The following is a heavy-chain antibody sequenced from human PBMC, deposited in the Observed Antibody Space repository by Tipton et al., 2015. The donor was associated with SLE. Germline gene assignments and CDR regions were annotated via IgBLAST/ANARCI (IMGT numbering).Heavy chain of an antibody. V-gene: IGHV4-59*02. D-gene: IGHD3-3*01. CDR3: ARDLSGGHYDL. J-gene: IGHJ2*01. CDR1: GGSVNDYY. CDR2: LYYSGNT. Sequence: TLSLTCTVSGGSVNDYYWSWIRLPPGKGLEWIGYLYYSGNTNYNPSLKSRVTVSIDTSKNQFSLNLSPVTAADTAVYYCARDLSGGHYDLWGRGTLVTVSS.